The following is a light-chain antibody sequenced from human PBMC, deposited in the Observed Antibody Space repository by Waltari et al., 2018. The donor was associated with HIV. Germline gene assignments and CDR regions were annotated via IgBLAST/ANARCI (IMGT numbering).Light chain of an antibody. CDR3: AVWDDSLNGPL. CDR1: SSNIGSNT. CDR2: SND. Sequence: QSVLTQPPSASGTPGQRVTISCSGSSSNIGSNTVNWYQQLPGMAPKLLIHSNDQRPSGVPDRFSGSTSDTSASLASSGLQSEDEGAYYCAVWDDSLNGPLFGGGTKLTVL. J-gene: IGLJ2*01. V-gene: IGLV1-44*01.